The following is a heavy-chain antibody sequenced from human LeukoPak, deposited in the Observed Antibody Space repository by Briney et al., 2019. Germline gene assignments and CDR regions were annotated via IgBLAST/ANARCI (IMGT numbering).Heavy chain of an antibody. J-gene: IGHJ4*02. CDR2: ISSSSSYI. Sequence: PGGSLRLSCAASGFTFSSYSMTWVRQAPGKGLEWVSSISSSSSYIYYADSVKGRFTISRDNAKNSLYLQMNSLRAEDTAVYYCARDLYDYVWGSYRERDYFDYWGQGTLVTVSS. CDR1: GFTFSSYS. CDR3: ARDLYDYVWGSYRERDYFDY. D-gene: IGHD3-16*02. V-gene: IGHV3-21*01.